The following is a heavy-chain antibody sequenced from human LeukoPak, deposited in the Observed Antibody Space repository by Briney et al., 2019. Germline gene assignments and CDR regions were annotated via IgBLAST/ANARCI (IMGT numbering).Heavy chain of an antibody. D-gene: IGHD5-18*01. V-gene: IGHV4-30-4*02. J-gene: IGHJ6*03. CDR2: IYYSGST. Sequence: PSETLSLTCTVSGGSISSGDYYWSWIRQPPGKGLEWIGYIYYSGSTYYNPSLKSRVTISVDTSKNQFSLKLSSVTAADTAVYYCARGGYSYGYPYMDVWGKGTTVTVSS. CDR1: GGSISSGDYY. CDR3: ARGGYSYGYPYMDV.